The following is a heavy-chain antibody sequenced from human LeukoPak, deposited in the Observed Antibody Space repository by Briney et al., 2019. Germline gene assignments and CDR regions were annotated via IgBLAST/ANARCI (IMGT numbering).Heavy chain of an antibody. CDR3: ASPYGRDAFDI. CDR2: ISYDGSNK. D-gene: IGHD2-15*01. V-gene: IGHV3-30*04. Sequence: PGGSLRLSCAASGFTFSSYAMHWVRQAPGKGLEWVAVISYDGSNKYYADSVKGRFTISRDNSKNTLYLQMNSLRAEDTAVYYCASPYGRDAFDIWGQGTMVTVSS. CDR1: GFTFSSYA. J-gene: IGHJ3*02.